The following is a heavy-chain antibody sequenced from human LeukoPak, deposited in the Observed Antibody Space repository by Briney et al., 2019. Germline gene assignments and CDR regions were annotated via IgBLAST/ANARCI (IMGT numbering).Heavy chain of an antibody. CDR3: ARDPHDYGDYDWGY. CDR2: ISRSGSTI. D-gene: IGHD4-17*01. J-gene: IGHJ4*02. CDR1: GFTFSSYE. Sequence: TGGSLRLSCAASGFTFSSYEMNWVRQAPGKGLEWVSYISRSGSTIYYADSVKGRFTISRDNAKNSLYLQMNSLRAEDTAVYYCARDPHDYGDYDWGYWGQGTLVTVSS. V-gene: IGHV3-48*03.